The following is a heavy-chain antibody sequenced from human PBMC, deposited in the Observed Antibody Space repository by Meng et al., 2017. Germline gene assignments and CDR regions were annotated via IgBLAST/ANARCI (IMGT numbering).Heavy chain of an antibody. CDR2: IYYSGST. V-gene: IGHV4-39*07. CDR1: GGSISSSSYY. CDR3: ARDHRYSSGWWFDP. J-gene: IGHJ5*02. D-gene: IGHD6-19*01. Sequence: QLQPQESGPGLVRPSETLSLTCTVSGGSISSSSYYWGWIRQPPGKGLEWIGSIYYSGSTYYNPSLKSRVTISVDTSKNQFSLKLSSVTAADTAVYYCARDHRYSSGWWFDPWGQGTLVTVSS.